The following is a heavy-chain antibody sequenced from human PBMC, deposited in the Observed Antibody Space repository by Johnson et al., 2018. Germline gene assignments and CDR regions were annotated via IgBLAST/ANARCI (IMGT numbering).Heavy chain of an antibody. CDR1: GFTFNSYA. J-gene: IGHJ3*02. CDR3: AKSLGTIALLIPAARSAFDI. CDR2: ISSDGYNQ. V-gene: IGHV3-30*18. Sequence: QVQLVQSGGGVVQPGRSLRLSCAASGFTFNSYAMHWVRQPPAKGLEWVAVISSDGYNQSYADSVKGRFTISRDNPKNTLYLQMNSLRAEDTAGYYGAKSLGTIALLIPAARSAFDIWGQGTMVTVSS. D-gene: IGHD2-2*01.